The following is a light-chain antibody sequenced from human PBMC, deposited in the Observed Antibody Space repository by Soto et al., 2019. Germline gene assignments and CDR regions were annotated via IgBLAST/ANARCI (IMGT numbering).Light chain of an antibody. CDR2: SNN. Sequence: SVLTQPPSASGTPGQRVTISCSGSNSNIGSNPVHWYQQLPGTSPKILIYSNNERPSGVPDRFSGSKSGTSASLAISGLQSEDEAHYYCATWDDSLNAVIFGGGTKLTVL. V-gene: IGLV1-44*01. CDR1: NSNIGSNP. J-gene: IGLJ2*01. CDR3: ATWDDSLNAVI.